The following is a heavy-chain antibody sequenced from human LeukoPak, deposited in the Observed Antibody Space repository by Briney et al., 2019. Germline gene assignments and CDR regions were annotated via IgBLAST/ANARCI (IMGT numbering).Heavy chain of an antibody. CDR2: IYPGDSDT. V-gene: IGHV5-51*01. CDR3: ARNYGSGSYYNWFDP. Sequence: GESLKISCKGSGYSFTSYWIGWVRQMPGKGLEWMGIIYPGDSDTRYSPSFQGQVTISADKSISTAYLQWSSLKASDTAMYYCARNYGSGSYYNWFDPWGQGTLVTVSS. CDR1: GYSFTSYW. J-gene: IGHJ5*02. D-gene: IGHD3-10*01.